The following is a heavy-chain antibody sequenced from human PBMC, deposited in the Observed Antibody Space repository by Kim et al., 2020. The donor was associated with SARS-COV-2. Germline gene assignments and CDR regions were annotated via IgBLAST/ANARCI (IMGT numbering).Heavy chain of an antibody. CDR2: IYYSGST. J-gene: IGHJ4*02. D-gene: IGHD6-13*01. V-gene: IGHV4-39*01. Sequence: SETLSLTCTVSGGSISSSSYYWGWIRQPPGKGLVWIGSIYYSGSTYYNPSLKSRVTISVDTSKNQFSLKLSSVTAADTAVYYCAKAGYSSSWYFDYWGQG. CDR1: GGSISSSSYY. CDR3: AKAGYSSSWYFDY.